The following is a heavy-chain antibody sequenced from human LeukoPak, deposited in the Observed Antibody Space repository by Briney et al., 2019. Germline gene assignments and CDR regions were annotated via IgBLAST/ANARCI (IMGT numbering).Heavy chain of an antibody. CDR2: ISTSGSII. Sequence: PGGSLRLSCEASGFSLSDYYMTWIRQAPGKGLDWLASISTSGSIIYYADSVKGRLTIPRDNAKKSLFLQMNSLRAEDTAIYYCARGREGDYHYHMDVWGKGTTVIVSS. CDR1: GFSLSDYY. CDR3: ARGREGDYHYHMDV. V-gene: IGHV3-11*01. D-gene: IGHD5-24*01. J-gene: IGHJ6*03.